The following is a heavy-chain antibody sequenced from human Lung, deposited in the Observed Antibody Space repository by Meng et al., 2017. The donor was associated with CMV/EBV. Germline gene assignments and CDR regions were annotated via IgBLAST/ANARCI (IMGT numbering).Heavy chain of an antibody. CDR1: GFXFSSYS. J-gene: IGHJ6*02. CDR3: ARDVSPRSSAYFAIYYFYALDV. CDR2: ISNSGAYI. Sequence: GGSXRLXCAASGFXFSSYSMNWVRQAPGKGLEWVSSISNSGAYIYYADSVKGRFTISRDNAQNSLFLHMNSLRAEDSAAYYCARDVSPRSSAYFAIYYFYALDVXGQGXTVTVSS. V-gene: IGHV3-21*01. D-gene: IGHD2-21*01.